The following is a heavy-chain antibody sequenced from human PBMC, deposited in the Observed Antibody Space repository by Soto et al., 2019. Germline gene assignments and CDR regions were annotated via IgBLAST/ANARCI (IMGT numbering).Heavy chain of an antibody. J-gene: IGHJ3*02. CDR2: IYYSGST. D-gene: IGHD2-8*01. CDR3: ASNIVRYCTNGVCYAFDI. Sequence: SETLSLTCTVSGGSVSSGSYYWSWLRQPPGKGLEWIGYIYYSGSTNYNPSLKSRVTISVDTSKNQFSLKLSSVTAADTAVYYCASNIVRYCTNGVCYAFDIWGQGTMVTVSS. V-gene: IGHV4-61*01. CDR1: GGSVSSGSYY.